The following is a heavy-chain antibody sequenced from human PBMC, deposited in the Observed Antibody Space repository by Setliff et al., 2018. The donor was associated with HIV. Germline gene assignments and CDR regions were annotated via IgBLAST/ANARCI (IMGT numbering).Heavy chain of an antibody. D-gene: IGHD4-17*01. CDR2: IYYSGST. J-gene: IGHJ3*02. V-gene: IGHV4-38-2*02. CDR3: ARAFPTVGAFDI. CDR1: GDFFSSDYY. Sequence: SETLSLTCTVSGDFFSSDYYWGWIRQSPGKGLEWIGSIYYSGSTKYNPSLKSRVTISVDTSKNRFSMKLSSVTAADTAVYYCARAFPTVGAFDIWGQGTVVTVSS.